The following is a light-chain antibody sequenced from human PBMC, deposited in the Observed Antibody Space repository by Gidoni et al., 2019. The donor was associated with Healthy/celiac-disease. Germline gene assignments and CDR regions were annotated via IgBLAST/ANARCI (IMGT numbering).Light chain of an antibody. J-gene: IGKJ4*01. Sequence: DIQMTQSPSSLSASVGDRVTITCQASHSISNYLNWYQQKPGKAPKLLIYGVSNLETGVPIRFSGSGSGTDFTFTISSLQPEDIATYYCQQYYNPPLTFGGGTKVEIK. CDR2: GVS. V-gene: IGKV1-33*01. CDR1: HSISNY. CDR3: QQYYNPPLT.